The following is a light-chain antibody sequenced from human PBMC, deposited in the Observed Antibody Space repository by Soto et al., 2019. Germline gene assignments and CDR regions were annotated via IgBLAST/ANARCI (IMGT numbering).Light chain of an antibody. Sequence: QTVVTQEPSLTVSPGGTVTLTCASSTGAVTSGNYPSWFQRKPGQAPRTLIYTTNDKHSWTPARFSGSLLGGRATLTLSGAQPEDEADYYCLLYYGGAHLVFGGGTKVTVL. V-gene: IGLV7-43*01. CDR3: LLYYGGAHLV. J-gene: IGLJ3*02. CDR1: TGAVTSGNY. CDR2: TTN.